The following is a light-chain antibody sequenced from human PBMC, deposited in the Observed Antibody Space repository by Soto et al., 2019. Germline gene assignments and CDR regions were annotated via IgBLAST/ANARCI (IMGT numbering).Light chain of an antibody. Sequence: EIVLTQSPGTLSLSPGERATLSCRASQSVSSSYLAWYQQKPSQAPRLLIYGASSRATGIPDRFSGSGSGTDFTLTISRLEPEDFAVYDCQQYGSPPLTFGGGTKVEI. CDR1: QSVSSSY. V-gene: IGKV3-20*01. J-gene: IGKJ4*01. CDR3: QQYGSPPLT. CDR2: GAS.